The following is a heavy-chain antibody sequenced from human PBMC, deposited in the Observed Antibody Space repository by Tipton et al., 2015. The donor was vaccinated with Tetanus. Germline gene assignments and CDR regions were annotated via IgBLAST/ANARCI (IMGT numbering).Heavy chain of an antibody. J-gene: IGHJ3*01. CDR2: IYYTDYT. D-gene: IGHD2-8*01. CDR1: GASINAGGYL. V-gene: IGHV4-31*03. CDR3: ARRSYCTSTRCFDAFDL. Sequence: LRLSCTVSGASINAGGYLWTWVRQHPGKGLEWIGHIYYTDYTSYTPSLDSRVRISVDTSKNFFSLRLTSLTAADTAVYFCARRSYCTSTRCFDAFDLWGPGTRVTVSS.